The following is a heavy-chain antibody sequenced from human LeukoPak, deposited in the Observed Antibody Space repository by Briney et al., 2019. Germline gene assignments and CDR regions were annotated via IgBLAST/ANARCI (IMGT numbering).Heavy chain of an antibody. CDR2: IIPILGIA. Sequence: GASVKVSCKASGGTFSSYAISWVRQAPGQGLEWMGRIIPILGIANYAQKFQGRVTITADKSTSTAYMELSSLRSEDTAVYYCARGSGRTSTVVTRFRDTHNYYYYGMDVWGQGTTVTVSS. J-gene: IGHJ6*02. V-gene: IGHV1-69*04. CDR3: ARGSGRTSTVVTRFRDTHNYYYYGMDV. D-gene: IGHD4-23*01. CDR1: GGTFSSYA.